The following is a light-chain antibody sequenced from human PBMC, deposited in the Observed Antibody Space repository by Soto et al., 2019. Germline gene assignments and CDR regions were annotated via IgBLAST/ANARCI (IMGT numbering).Light chain of an antibody. V-gene: IGLV2-14*01. CDR1: RDDIGAYDY. Sequence: QSALTQPASVSGSPGQSITISCAGTRDDIGAYDYVSWYQQHPGNAPKLLVYEVTNRPSGVSDRFSGSKSGNTASLTISGLQAEDEADYYCSSYTSSSLDVFGTGTKLTVL. J-gene: IGLJ1*01. CDR3: SSYTSSSLDV. CDR2: EVT.